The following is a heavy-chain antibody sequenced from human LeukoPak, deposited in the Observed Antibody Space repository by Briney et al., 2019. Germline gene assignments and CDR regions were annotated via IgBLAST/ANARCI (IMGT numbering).Heavy chain of an antibody. Sequence: PSETLSLTCTVSGYSISSGYYWGWIRQPPGKGLEWIGSIYHSGSTYYNPSLKSRVTISVDTSKNQFSLKLTSVTAADTAVYYCARMEAVTTEFDYWGQGTLVTVSS. CDR2: IYHSGST. CDR3: ARMEAVTTEFDY. J-gene: IGHJ4*02. D-gene: IGHD4-17*01. V-gene: IGHV4-38-2*02. CDR1: GYSISSGYY.